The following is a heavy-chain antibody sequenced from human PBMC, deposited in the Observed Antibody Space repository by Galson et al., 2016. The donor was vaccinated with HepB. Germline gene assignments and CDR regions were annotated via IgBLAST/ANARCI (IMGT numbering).Heavy chain of an antibody. D-gene: IGHD4-11*01. CDR2: ISGYNGNT. CDR3: ARGFRFSKFVEGGPGDL. CDR1: GYTFTSLG. V-gene: IGHV1-18*04. Sequence: SVKVSCKVSGYTFTSLGLNWVRQAPGQGLEWMGWISGYNGNTNYAQKFQGRVTMTTDTSTSTAYMELRSLRSDDTAVYYCARGFRFSKFVEGGPGDLWGRGTLVTVSS. J-gene: IGHJ2*01.